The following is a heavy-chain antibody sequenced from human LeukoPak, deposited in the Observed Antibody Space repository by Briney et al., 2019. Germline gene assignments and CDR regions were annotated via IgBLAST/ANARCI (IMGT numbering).Heavy chain of an antibody. Sequence: ASVKVSCKASGYTFTSYGISWVRQAPGQGLEWMGWISAYSGNTNYAQKLQGRVTMTTDTSTSTAYMELRSLRSDDTAVYYCARDLKCSGGSCYRDIFDYWGQGTLVTVSS. CDR2: ISAYSGNT. CDR1: GYTFTSYG. CDR3: ARDLKCSGGSCYRDIFDY. J-gene: IGHJ4*02. V-gene: IGHV1-18*04. D-gene: IGHD2-15*01.